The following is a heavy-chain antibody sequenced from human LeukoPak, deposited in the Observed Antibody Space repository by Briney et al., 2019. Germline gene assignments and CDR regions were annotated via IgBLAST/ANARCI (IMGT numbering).Heavy chain of an antibody. Sequence: GGSLRLSCAASGFTFDDYAMHWVRQAPGKGLEWVSGISWNSGSIGYADSVKGRFTISRDNAKDSLYLQMNSLRAEDMALYYCAKGDSSGYYRGDDAFDIWGQGTMVTVSS. V-gene: IGHV3-9*03. J-gene: IGHJ3*02. CDR1: GFTFDDYA. CDR2: ISWNSGSI. CDR3: AKGDSSGYYRGDDAFDI. D-gene: IGHD3-22*01.